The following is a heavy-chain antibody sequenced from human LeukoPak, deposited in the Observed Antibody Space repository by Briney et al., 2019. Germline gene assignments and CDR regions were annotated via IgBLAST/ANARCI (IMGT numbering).Heavy chain of an antibody. CDR1: GFTFSDYY. Sequence: GGSLRLSCVASGFTFSDYYMSWIRQAPGKGLEWVSYISSSGSTIYYADSVKGRFTISRDNAKNSLYLRMHSLRAEDTAVYYCARDHEYTSSWWDYWGQGTLVTVSS. CDR3: ARDHEYTSSWWDY. CDR2: ISSSGSTI. D-gene: IGHD6-13*01. V-gene: IGHV3-11*01. J-gene: IGHJ4*02.